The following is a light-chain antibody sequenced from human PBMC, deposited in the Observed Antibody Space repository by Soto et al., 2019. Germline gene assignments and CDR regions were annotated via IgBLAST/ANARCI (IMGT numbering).Light chain of an antibody. Sequence: SFLTPPSPLSWSPGQSIPNSPPGNHNELGAYNYVSWYQQHHPGEAPKLIIYDVSHRPSGVSNRFSGSKSGNTASLTISGLQTEDEADYYCSSYTSATTYVFGTGTKVTVL. V-gene: IGLV2-14*03. CDR1: HNELGAYNY. J-gene: IGLJ1*01. CDR2: DVS. CDR3: SSYTSATTYV.